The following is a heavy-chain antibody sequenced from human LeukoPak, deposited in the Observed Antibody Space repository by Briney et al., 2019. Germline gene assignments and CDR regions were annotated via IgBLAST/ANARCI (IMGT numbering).Heavy chain of an antibody. V-gene: IGHV1-69*01. Sequence: SVKVSCKASGGTFGSYAISWVRQAPGQGLEWMGGIIPIFGTANYAQKFQGRVTITADESTSTAYMELSSLRSEDTAVYYCARGDYGNYGYYYYYYMDVWGKGTTVTVSS. CDR2: IIPIFGTA. CDR3: ARGDYGNYGYYYYYYMDV. D-gene: IGHD4-11*01. CDR1: GGTFGSYA. J-gene: IGHJ6*03.